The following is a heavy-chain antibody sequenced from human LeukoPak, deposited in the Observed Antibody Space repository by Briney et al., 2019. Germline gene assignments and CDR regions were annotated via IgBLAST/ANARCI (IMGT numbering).Heavy chain of an antibody. CDR2: IYYSGST. V-gene: IGHV4-59*01. Sequence: SETLSLTCTVSGGSISSYYWSWIRQPPGKGLEWIGYIYYSGSTNYNPSLKSRVTISVDTSKNQFSLKLSSVTAADTAVYYCASRGYSYGDLRYWGQGTLVTVSS. CDR3: ASRGYSYGDLRY. J-gene: IGHJ4*02. CDR1: GGSISSYY. D-gene: IGHD5-18*01.